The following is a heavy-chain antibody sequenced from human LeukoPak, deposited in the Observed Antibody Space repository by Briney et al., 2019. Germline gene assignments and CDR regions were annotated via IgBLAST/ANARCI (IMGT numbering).Heavy chain of an antibody. CDR3: ARGQGTVTTH. J-gene: IGHJ4*02. V-gene: IGHV4-34*01. Sequence: SETLSLTCAVSGGSFGGYYWTWIRQPPGKGLEWIGEINHSGSANYNPSLKSRVTISLDTSKNQFSLKLTSVTAADTAVYYCARGQGTVTTHWGQGTLVTVSS. CDR2: INHSGSA. CDR1: GGSFGGYY. D-gene: IGHD4-17*01.